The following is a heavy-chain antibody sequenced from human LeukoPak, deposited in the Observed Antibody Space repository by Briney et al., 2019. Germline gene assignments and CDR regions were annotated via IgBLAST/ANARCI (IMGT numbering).Heavy chain of an antibody. J-gene: IGHJ4*02. CDR3: ARRGVYYGSGSYYNFDY. CDR2: IKQDGSEK. D-gene: IGHD3-10*01. Sequence: GGSLRLSCAASGFTFSSYWMSWVRQAPGKGLEWVANIKQDGSEKYYVDSVKGRFTISRDNAKNSLYLQMNSLRAEDTAVYYCARRGVYYGSGSYYNFDYWGQGTLVTVSS. CDR1: GFTFSSYW. V-gene: IGHV3-7*01.